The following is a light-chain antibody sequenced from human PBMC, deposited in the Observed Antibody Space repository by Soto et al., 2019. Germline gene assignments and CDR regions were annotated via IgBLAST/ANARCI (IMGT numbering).Light chain of an antibody. CDR3: QHASSLPFN. V-gene: IGKV1-12*01. CDR2: KTS. J-gene: IGKJ4*01. Sequence: DAQITQSPSSLSSYVGESATINCREGQAISSWLVWYQKKPGQAPKLLIYKTSTLQSGVPSWFGGSESWNSFTLTISGLQPECFASYYCQHASSLPFNFGVGTEVWIK. CDR1: QAISSW.